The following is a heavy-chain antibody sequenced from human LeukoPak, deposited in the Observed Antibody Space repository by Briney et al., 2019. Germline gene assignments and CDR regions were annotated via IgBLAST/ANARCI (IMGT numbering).Heavy chain of an antibody. CDR2: IKQDGSEK. Sequence: GGSLRLSCAASGFTFSSYWMSWVRQAPGKGLEWVANIKQDGSEKYYVDSVKGRFTISRDNAKNSLYLQMNSLRAEDTAVYYCARGLAYMVRGGTFNLDYRGQGTLVTVSS. V-gene: IGHV3-7*01. J-gene: IGHJ4*02. CDR1: GFTFSSYW. D-gene: IGHD3-10*01. CDR3: ARGLAYMVRGGTFNLDY.